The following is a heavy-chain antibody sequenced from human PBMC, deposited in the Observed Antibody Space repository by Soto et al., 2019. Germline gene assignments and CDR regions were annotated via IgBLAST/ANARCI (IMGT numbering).Heavy chain of an antibody. CDR2: ISSSGSTI. Sequence: QVQLVESGGGLVKPGGSLRLSCAASGFTFSDYYMSWIRQAPGKGLEWVSYISSSGSTIYYADSVKGRFTISRDNAKNPLYLKMNSLEAEDTAVYYCREDSGYCSGGTGSSVYYTMAAGGKGTRVPVS. J-gene: IGHJ6*03. V-gene: IGHV3-11*01. D-gene: IGHD2-15*01. CDR3: REDSGYCSGGTGSSVYYTMAA. CDR1: GFTFSDYY.